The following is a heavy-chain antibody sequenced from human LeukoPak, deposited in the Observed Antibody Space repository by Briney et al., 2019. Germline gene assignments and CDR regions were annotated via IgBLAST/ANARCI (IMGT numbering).Heavy chain of an antibody. D-gene: IGHD3-22*01. CDR1: SYSISSGYY. V-gene: IGHV4-38-2*01. CDR2: VYHTGKS. CDR3: ARQRYHYDTSGYWASRDFDY. Sequence: SETLSLTCAVSSYSISSGYYWGWIRQPPGKGLEWIGSVYHTGKSYYNPSLKSRVTISVDTSKNQFSLKLTSVTAADTAVYYCARQRYHYDTSGYWASRDFDYWGQGTLVSVSP. J-gene: IGHJ4*02.